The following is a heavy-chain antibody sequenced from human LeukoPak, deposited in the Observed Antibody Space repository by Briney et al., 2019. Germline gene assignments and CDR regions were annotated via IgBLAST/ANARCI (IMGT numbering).Heavy chain of an antibody. V-gene: IGHV4-59*01. J-gene: IGHJ4*02. D-gene: IGHD6-13*01. CDR1: GGSISSYY. CDR3: ASSKLSSSWYNSY. Sequence: SETLSLTCTVSGGSISSYYWSWIRQPPGKGLEWIGYIYYSGSTNYNPSLKSRVTISVDTSKNQFSLKLSSVTAADTAVYYCASSKLSSSWYNSYWGQGTLVTVSS. CDR2: IYYSGST.